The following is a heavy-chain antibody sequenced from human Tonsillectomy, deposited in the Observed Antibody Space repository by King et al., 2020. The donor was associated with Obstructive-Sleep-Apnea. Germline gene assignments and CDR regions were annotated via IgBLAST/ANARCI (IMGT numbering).Heavy chain of an antibody. CDR2: IYYTGIT. CDR3: ARASRWAVTTYCFDY. V-gene: IGHV4-59*01. J-gene: IGHJ4*02. Sequence: VQLQESGPGLVKPSETLSLTFTVSGGSISDYYWICIRHSPGKGLEWLCYIYYTGITNYNPPLKSRVTISVDTSKNQFSLKLSSVTAADTAVYYCARASRWAVTTYCFDYWGQGTLVTVSS. CDR1: GGSISDYY. D-gene: IGHD4-17*01.